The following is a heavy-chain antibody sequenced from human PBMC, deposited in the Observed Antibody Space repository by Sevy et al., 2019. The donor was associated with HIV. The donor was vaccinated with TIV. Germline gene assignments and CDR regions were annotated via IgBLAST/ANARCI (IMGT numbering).Heavy chain of an antibody. CDR1: GFTFSSYE. J-gene: IGHJ6*02. D-gene: IGHD2-21*02. CDR3: ARESCGGDCSAYYYYGMDV. CDR2: ISSSGSTI. Sequence: EGSLRLSCAASGFTFSSYEMNWVRQAPGKGLEWVSYISSSGSTIYYADSVKGRFTISRDNAKNSLYLQMNSLRAEDTAVYYCARESCGGDCSAYYYYGMDVWGQGTTVTVSS. V-gene: IGHV3-48*03.